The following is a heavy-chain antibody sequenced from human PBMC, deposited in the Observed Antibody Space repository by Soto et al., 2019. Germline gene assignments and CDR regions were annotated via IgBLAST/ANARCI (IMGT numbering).Heavy chain of an antibody. CDR2: IYYSGST. CDR1: GGSISSYY. Sequence: SETLSLTCTVSGGSISSYYWSWIRQPPGKGLEWIGYIYYSGSTNYNPSLKSRVTISVDTSKNQFSLKLSSLTAADTAVYYCARHEYCSGGSCYFDLYFDYWGQGTLVTVSS. CDR3: ARHEYCSGGSCYFDLYFDY. J-gene: IGHJ4*02. V-gene: IGHV4-59*08. D-gene: IGHD2-15*01.